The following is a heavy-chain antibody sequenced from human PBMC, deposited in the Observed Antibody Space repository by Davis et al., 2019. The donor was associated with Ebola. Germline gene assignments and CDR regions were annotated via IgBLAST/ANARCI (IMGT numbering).Heavy chain of an antibody. Sequence: PGGSLRLSCAASGFAFRESWMHWIRLAPGKGLVWVSRINGDGSSTSYADPVKGRFTISRDNARNIVYLQMNSLRVEDTGVYYCARDRNYQPTDPWGQGTLVTVTS. CDR1: GFAFRESW. CDR3: ARDRNYQPTDP. V-gene: IGHV3-74*01. D-gene: IGHD1-7*01. CDR2: INGDGSST. J-gene: IGHJ5*02.